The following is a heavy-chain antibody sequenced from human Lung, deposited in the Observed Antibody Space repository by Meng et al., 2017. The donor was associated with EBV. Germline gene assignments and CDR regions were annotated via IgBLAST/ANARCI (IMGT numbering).Heavy chain of an antibody. CDR2: INTDGGNT. CDR3: ARDGTSNWLLNWFDP. D-gene: IGHD6-13*01. Sequence: QVHLVPSGAEVKEPGASVRISCKASGYSFTSYALPWVRLAPGQGLEWMGWINTDGGNTKYSQKFQGRVTLTRDTSATTAYMELSSLRPEDTAVYYCARDGTSNWLLNWFDPWAQGTLVTVSS. J-gene: IGHJ5*02. V-gene: IGHV1-3*04. CDR1: GYSFTSYA.